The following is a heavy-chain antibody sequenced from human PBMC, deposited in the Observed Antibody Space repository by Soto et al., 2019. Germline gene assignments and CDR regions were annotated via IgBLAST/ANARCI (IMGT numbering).Heavy chain of an antibody. V-gene: IGHV4-34*01. CDR2: IYHSGST. Sequence: SATLSITCNVSGASLAGYYWSWIRQPPGKGLEWIGEIYHSGSTNYNPSLKSRVTISVDKSKNQFSLKLSSVTAADTAVYYCARMPMVRGVILAIAFDIWGQGTMVTVSS. CDR1: GASLAGYY. J-gene: IGHJ3*02. D-gene: IGHD3-10*01. CDR3: ARMPMVRGVILAIAFDI.